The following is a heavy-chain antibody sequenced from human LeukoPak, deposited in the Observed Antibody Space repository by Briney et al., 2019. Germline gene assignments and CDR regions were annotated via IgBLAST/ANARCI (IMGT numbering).Heavy chain of an antibody. CDR3: AKDSRSSSWYYYYYGMDV. CDR1: GFTFSSYA. D-gene: IGHD6-13*01. Sequence: GGSLRLSCAASGFTFSSYAMSWVSQAPGKGLEWVSAISGSGGSTYYADSVKGRFTISRDNSKNTLYLQMNSLRAEDTAVYYCAKDSRSSSWYYYYYGMDVWGQGTTVTVSS. J-gene: IGHJ6*02. CDR2: ISGSGGST. V-gene: IGHV3-23*01.